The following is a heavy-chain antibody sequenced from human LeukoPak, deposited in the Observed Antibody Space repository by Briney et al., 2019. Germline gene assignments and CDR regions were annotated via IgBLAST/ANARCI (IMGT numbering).Heavy chain of an antibody. J-gene: IGHJ6*04. CDR3: ARRALRYCSSTSCPAQYYGVDV. Sequence: GGSLRLSCAASGFIFSSYWMSWVRQAPGKGLERVANIKEDGSKKYYVDSVKGRFTISRDNAKNSLYLQTNSLRAEDTAVYYCARRALRYCSSTSCPAQYYGVDVWGKGTTVTVSS. D-gene: IGHD2-2*01. CDR1: GFIFSSYW. V-gene: IGHV3-7*03. CDR2: IKEDGSKK.